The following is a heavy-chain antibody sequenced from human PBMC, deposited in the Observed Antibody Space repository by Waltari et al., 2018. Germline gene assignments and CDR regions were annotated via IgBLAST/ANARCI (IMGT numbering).Heavy chain of an antibody. D-gene: IGHD2-15*01. CDR1: VDPVSGNPW. CDR3: ARDLGRGLFLDS. V-gene: IGHV4-4*02. J-gene: IGHJ4*02. Sequence: QLQLEETGPGLVKPSGTLSLTGVVSVDPVSGNPWWSWVRQSPDKGLEWIGQVHRNGRTNYNPSLASRAIVSLDSSRNQFSLRILSATAADTAVYYCARDLGRGLFLDSWGQGTLVTVSP. CDR2: VHRNGRT.